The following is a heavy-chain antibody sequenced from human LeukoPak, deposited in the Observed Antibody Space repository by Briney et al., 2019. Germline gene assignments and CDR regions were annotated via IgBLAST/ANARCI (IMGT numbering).Heavy chain of an antibody. CDR2: ISSYGSYI. J-gene: IGHJ6*02. CDR1: GFTFSSYS. CDR3: AKDGSGSTTYYYYYGMDV. V-gene: IGHV3-21*04. Sequence: GGSLRLSCAASGFTFSSYSMNWVRQAPGKGLEWISTISSYGSYIYYADSVKGRFTISRDNSKNTLYLQMNSLRAEDTAVYYCAKDGSGSTTYYYYYGMDVWGQGTTVTVSS. D-gene: IGHD3-10*01.